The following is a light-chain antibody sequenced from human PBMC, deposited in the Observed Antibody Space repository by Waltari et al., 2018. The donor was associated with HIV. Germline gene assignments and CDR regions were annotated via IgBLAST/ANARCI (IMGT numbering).Light chain of an antibody. CDR2: DNT. CDR3: QSYPASLTVSLI. V-gene: IGLV1-40*01. Sequence: QSVLTQPPSASGAPGKRVTISCPGHSSNLGAGYDVPRYQQLPGKAPKLLISDNTNRPAGVPDRFSGSKSGTSASLAITGLRAEDEADYYCQSYPASLTVSLIFGGGTRLTVL. CDR1: SSNLGAGYD. J-gene: IGLJ2*01.